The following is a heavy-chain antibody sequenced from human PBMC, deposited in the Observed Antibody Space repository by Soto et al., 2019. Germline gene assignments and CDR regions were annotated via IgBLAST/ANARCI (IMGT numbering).Heavy chain of an antibody. J-gene: IGHJ5*02. Sequence: QVQLQQWGAGLLKPSETLSLTCGVYGGSFSGYYWSWIRQPPGKGLEWIGEINHSGSTNYNPSLNSRVTTSVDTSKNQFSLKLNSVTAADTAVYYCARGRDGGAASWGQGPLVTVSS. CDR3: ARGRDGGAAS. CDR2: INHSGST. D-gene: IGHD3-16*01. CDR1: GGSFSGYY. V-gene: IGHV4-34*01.